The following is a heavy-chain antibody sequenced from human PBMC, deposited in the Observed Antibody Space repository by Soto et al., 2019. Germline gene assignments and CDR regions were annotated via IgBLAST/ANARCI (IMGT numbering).Heavy chain of an antibody. Sequence: SETLSLTCTVSGGSIDSYYWSWIRQPPGKGLEWIGYIYYSGSTIYNPSLKSRVTISIDTSENQFSLKLSSVTAADTAVYYCARDRTVWGVSGGLDVWGQGTAVTVSS. J-gene: IGHJ6*02. CDR2: IYYSGST. V-gene: IGHV4-59*01. CDR1: GGSIDSYY. D-gene: IGHD3-10*01. CDR3: ARDRTVWGVSGGLDV.